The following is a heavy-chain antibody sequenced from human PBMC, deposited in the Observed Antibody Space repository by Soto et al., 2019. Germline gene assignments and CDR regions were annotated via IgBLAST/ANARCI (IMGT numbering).Heavy chain of an antibody. J-gene: IGHJ4*02. CDR1: VGSISSGGYY. CDR3: ARTTLFGAFDY. Sequence: PSETLSLTCTVSVGSISSGGYYWSWIRQNPGKGLEWIGYIYYSGSTYYNPSLKSRMTISVDTSKNEFSLNVTSVTAADMAVYFCARTTLFGAFDYWGQGTQVTVSS. CDR2: IYYSGST. V-gene: IGHV4-31*03. D-gene: IGHD3-10*01.